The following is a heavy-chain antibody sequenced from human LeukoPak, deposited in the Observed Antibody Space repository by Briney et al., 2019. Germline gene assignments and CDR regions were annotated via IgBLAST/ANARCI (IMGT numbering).Heavy chain of an antibody. CDR3: ARLYYGDYAYYLDY. CDR2: IYYSGST. CDR1: GGSISSSSYY. Sequence: PSETLSLTCTVSGGSISSSSYYWGWIRQPPGKGLEWIGSIYYSGSTYYNPSLKSRVTISVDTSKNQFSLRLSSVTAADTAVYYCARLYYGDYAYYLDYWGQGTLVTVSS. D-gene: IGHD4-17*01. V-gene: IGHV4-39*01. J-gene: IGHJ4*02.